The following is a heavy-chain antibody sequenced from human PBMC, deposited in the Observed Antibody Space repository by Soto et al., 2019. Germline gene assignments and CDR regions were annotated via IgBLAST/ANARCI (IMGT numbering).Heavy chain of an antibody. V-gene: IGHV4-34*01. D-gene: IGHD2-21*02. CDR1: GGSFNGYY. CDR2: ITHSGST. Sequence: SETLSLTCAVYGGSFNGYYWSWIRQPPGKGLEWIGEITHSGSTNYNPSLKSRVTISVDTSKNQFSLKLSSVTAADAAVYYCARGPVGGGNSPPYYYYGMDVWGQGTTVTVSS. CDR3: ARGPVGGGNSPPYYYYGMDV. J-gene: IGHJ6*02.